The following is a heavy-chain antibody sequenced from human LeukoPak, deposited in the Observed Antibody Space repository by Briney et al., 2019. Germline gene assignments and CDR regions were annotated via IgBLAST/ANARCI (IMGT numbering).Heavy chain of an antibody. CDR1: GYTFTGYH. J-gene: IGHJ4*02. Sequence: GASVKVSCKASGYTFTGYHIHWVRQAPGQGLEWMGWINPNSGGANSAQKFLGRVSMTRDTSISTAYMELSRLRSDDTAVYYCATGRWGVDYWGQGTLVTVSS. D-gene: IGHD3-16*01. CDR2: INPNSGGA. CDR3: ATGRWGVDY. V-gene: IGHV1-2*02.